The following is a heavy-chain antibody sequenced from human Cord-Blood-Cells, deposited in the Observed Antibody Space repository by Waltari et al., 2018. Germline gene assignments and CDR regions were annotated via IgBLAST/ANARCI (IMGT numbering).Heavy chain of an antibody. D-gene: IGHD3-9*01. J-gene: IGHJ6*02. Sequence: QVQLVQSGAEVKKPGSSVKVSCKASRGTFSSSAISWVRPAPGQGLEWMGGIIPIFGTANYAQKFQGRVTITADKSTSTAYMELSSLRSEDTAVYYCARGSYDILTGYYTGYYYYGMDVWGQGTTVTVSS. CDR1: RGTFSSSA. CDR2: IIPIFGTA. V-gene: IGHV1-69*06. CDR3: ARGSYDILTGYYTGYYYYGMDV.